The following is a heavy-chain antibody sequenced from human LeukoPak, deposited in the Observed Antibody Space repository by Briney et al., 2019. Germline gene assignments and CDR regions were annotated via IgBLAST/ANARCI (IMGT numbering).Heavy chain of an antibody. D-gene: IGHD1-26*01. CDR1: GGSISSYY. V-gene: IGHV4-59*01. CDR3: AKIVGATPPYYYYYMDV. CDR2: IYYSGST. J-gene: IGHJ6*03. Sequence: SETLSLTCTVSGGSISSYYWSWIRQPPGKGLEWIGYIYYSGSTNYNPSLKSRVTISVDTSKNQFSLKLSSVTAADTAVYYCAKIVGATPPYYYYYMDVWGKGTTVTVSS.